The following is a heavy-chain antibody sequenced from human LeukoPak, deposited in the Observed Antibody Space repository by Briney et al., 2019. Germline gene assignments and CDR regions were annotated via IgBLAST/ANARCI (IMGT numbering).Heavy chain of an antibody. J-gene: IGHJ4*02. V-gene: IGHV3-7*02. Sequence: PGGSLRPSCAASGFSFSSYWMTWVRQGPGKGLEWVANIKTEGSEKYFVDSVKGRFTISRDNAKNSLYLQMNSLRAEDTAVYYCAAYDSDQGGLDYWGQGVLVTVSS. D-gene: IGHD3-22*01. CDR2: IKTEGSEK. CDR3: AAYDSDQGGLDY. CDR1: GFSFSSYW.